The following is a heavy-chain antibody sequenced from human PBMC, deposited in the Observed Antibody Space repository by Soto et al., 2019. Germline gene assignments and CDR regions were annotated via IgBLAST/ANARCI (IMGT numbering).Heavy chain of an antibody. D-gene: IGHD2-15*01. V-gene: IGHV1-69*01. CDR3: ARSQGGSSSLDIYYYYYYGMDV. Sequence: QVQLVQSGAEVKKPGSSVKVSCKAPGGTFSSYAISWVRQAPGQGLEWMGGIIPIFGTAKYAQKFQGRVAITVDESTSTGYMELSSLRSEDTAVYYCARSQGGSSSLDIYYYYYYGMDVWGHGTTVTVSS. CDR1: GGTFSSYA. CDR2: IIPIFGTA. J-gene: IGHJ6*02.